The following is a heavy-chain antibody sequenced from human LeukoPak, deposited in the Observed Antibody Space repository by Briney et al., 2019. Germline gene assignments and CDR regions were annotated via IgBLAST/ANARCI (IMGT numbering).Heavy chain of an antibody. CDR1: GGSISSGSYY. Sequence: SQTLSLTCTVSGGSISSGSYYWSWVRQPAGKGLEWIGRIYTSGSTNYNPSLKSRVTISVDTSKNQFYLKLSSVSAADTAVYYCARATAYYDFWSGYRETNYYYYYMDVWGKGTTVTVSS. D-gene: IGHD3-3*01. CDR3: ARATAYYDFWSGYRETNYYYYYMDV. V-gene: IGHV4-61*02. CDR2: IYTSGST. J-gene: IGHJ6*03.